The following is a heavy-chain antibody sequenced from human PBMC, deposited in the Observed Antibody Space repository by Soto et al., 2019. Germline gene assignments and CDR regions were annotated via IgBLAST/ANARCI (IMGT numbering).Heavy chain of an antibody. CDR2: ISSSSSYI. V-gene: IGHV3-21*01. CDR3: ARDFYSSGWYDY. D-gene: IGHD6-19*01. CDR1: GVRLSSYS. J-gene: IGHJ4*02. Sequence: PCWCMEIGRAACGVRLSSYSMTWVRKAPGKGLEWVSSISSSSSYIYYADSAKGRFTISRDNSKNTLYLQMNGLRAKDTAVYYCARDFYSSGWYDYWGQGTLVTVSS.